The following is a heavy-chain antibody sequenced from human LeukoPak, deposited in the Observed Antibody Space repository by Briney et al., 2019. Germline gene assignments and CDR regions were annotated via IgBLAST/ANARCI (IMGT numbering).Heavy chain of an antibody. D-gene: IGHD4-17*01. CDR2: ISGGGGST. V-gene: IGHV3-23*01. Sequence: PGGSLRHSCAASGLTFSSYAMSWVRQAPGKGLEWVSAISGGGGSTYYADSVKGRFTISRDNAKNSLYLQMNSLRAEDTAVYYCARNNFSHYGDYVDYWGQGTLVTVSS. CDR3: ARNNFSHYGDYVDY. J-gene: IGHJ4*02. CDR1: GLTFSSYA.